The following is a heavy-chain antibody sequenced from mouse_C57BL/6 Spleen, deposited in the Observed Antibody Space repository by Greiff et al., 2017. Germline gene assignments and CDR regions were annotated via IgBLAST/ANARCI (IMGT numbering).Heavy chain of an antibody. J-gene: IGHJ2*01. D-gene: IGHD3-2*02. CDR3: TRPDSSGYVFDY. Sequence: QVQLQQSGAELVRPGASVTLSCKASGYTFTDYEMHWVKQTPVHGLEWIGAIDPETGGTAYNQKFKGKAILTADKSSSTAYMELRSLTSEDSAVYYCTRPDSSGYVFDYWGQGTTLTVSS. V-gene: IGHV1-15*01. CDR2: IDPETGGT. CDR1: GYTFTDYE.